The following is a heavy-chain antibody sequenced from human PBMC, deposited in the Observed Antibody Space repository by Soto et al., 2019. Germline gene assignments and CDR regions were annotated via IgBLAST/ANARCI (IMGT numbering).Heavy chain of an antibody. J-gene: IGHJ4*02. CDR1: GFNFSSYV. CDR3: ARDGQWLPRDGLRSSYYFDY. V-gene: IGHV3-33*01. CDR2: IWYDGGNK. D-gene: IGHD6-19*01. Sequence: PGGSLRLSCAASGFNFSSYVMHWVRQAPGKGLEWVAVIWYDGGNKYYADSVKGRFTISRDNSRNTLYLQMNSLRAEDTAVYYCARDGQWLPRDGLRSSYYFDYWGQGTLVTSPQ.